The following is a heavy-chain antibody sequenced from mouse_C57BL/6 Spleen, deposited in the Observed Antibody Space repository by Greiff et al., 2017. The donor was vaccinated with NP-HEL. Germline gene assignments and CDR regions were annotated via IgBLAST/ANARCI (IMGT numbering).Heavy chain of an antibody. Sequence: QVQLQQPGAELVKPGASVKLSCKASGYTFTSYWMHWVKQRPGQGLEWIGMIHPNSGSTNYTEKFKSKATLTVDNSSSTAHMQLSSLTSEDSAVYYCASGTVSAMDYWGQGTSVTVSS. CDR2: IHPNSGST. D-gene: IGHD1-1*01. V-gene: IGHV1-64*01. J-gene: IGHJ4*01. CDR1: GYTFTSYW. CDR3: ASGTVSAMDY.